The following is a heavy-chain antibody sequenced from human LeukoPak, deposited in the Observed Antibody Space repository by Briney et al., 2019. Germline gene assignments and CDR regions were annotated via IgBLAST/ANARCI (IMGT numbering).Heavy chain of an antibody. CDR2: INPNSGGT. J-gene: IGHJ5*02. CDR3: ATGGGDYYDSSGYSLA. CDR1: GYTFTGYY. D-gene: IGHD3-22*01. V-gene: IGHV1-2*02. Sequence: ASVKVSCKASGYTFTGYYMHWVRQAPGQGLEWMGWINPNSGGTNYAQKFQGRVTMTRDTSISTAYMELSSLRSEDTAVYYCATGGGDYYDSSGYSLAWGQGTLVTVSS.